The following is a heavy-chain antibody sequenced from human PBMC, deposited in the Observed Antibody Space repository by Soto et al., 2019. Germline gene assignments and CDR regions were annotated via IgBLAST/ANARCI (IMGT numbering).Heavy chain of an antibody. CDR2: IRSKANSYAT. CDR1: RFTFSGSA. Sequence: GGSIRLPCAASRFTFSGSAMHWVRQASEKGLEGVGRIRSKANSYATAYAASVKGRFTISRDDSKNTADLQMNSLKTEDTAVYYCTSAPAAAADFGYGLDVWGQGTTVTVSS. D-gene: IGHD6-13*01. V-gene: IGHV3-73*01. J-gene: IGHJ6*02. CDR3: TSAPAAAADFGYGLDV.